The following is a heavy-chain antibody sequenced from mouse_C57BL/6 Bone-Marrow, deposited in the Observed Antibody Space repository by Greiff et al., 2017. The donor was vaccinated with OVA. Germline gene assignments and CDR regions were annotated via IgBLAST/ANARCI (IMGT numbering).Heavy chain of an antibody. D-gene: IGHD3-2*02. J-gene: IGHJ4*01. CDR3: GRYSSGYVMDY. CDR1: GFSLTSYG. Sequence: QVQLQQSGPGLVAPSQSLSITCTVSGFSLTSYGVDWVRQSPGKGLEWLGVIWGVGSTNYNSALKSRLSISKDNSKSQVFLIMSSLQTDDTAMYYCGRYSSGYVMDYWGQGTSVTVSS. V-gene: IGHV2-6*01. CDR2: IWGVGST.